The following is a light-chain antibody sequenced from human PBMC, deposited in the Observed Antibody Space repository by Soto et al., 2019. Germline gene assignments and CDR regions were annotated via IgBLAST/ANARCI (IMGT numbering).Light chain of an antibody. CDR2: DAS. Sequence: EIVLTQSPATLSLSPGERATLSCRASESVNIYLAWYQQKPGQAPRLLIYDASNRVTGIPARFSGSGSGTDFTLSISSLEPEDYAIYYCQQRSSRPPIITFGQGTRREIK. V-gene: IGKV3-11*01. J-gene: IGKJ5*01. CDR3: QQRSSRPPIIT. CDR1: ESVNIY.